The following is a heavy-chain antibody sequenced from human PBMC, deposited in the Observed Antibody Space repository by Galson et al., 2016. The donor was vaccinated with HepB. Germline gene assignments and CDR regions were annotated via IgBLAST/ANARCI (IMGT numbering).Heavy chain of an antibody. CDR3: ASPYSSSWNANYYYYYGMAV. CDR1: GFTIRGNY. V-gene: IGHV3-53*01. D-gene: IGHD6-13*01. CDR2: LYSGGTT. Sequence: SLRLSCAASGFTIRGNYMSWVRQAPGKGLEWVSLLYSGGTTYYADSVNGRFTISRDNSKNTLYLQMNSLRAEDTAVYYCASPYSSSWNANYYYYYGMAVWGQGTTVTVSS. J-gene: IGHJ6*02.